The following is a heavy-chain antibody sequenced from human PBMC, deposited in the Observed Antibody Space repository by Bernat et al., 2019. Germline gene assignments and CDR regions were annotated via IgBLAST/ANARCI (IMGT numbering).Heavy chain of an antibody. D-gene: IGHD3-9*01. Sequence: EVQLLESGGGLVQPGGSLRLSCAASRFTFSSYAMSWVRQAPGKGLEWVSAISGNGGSTYYADSVKGRFTISRDNSKDTLYLQMNSLRPEDTAVYYCAGVPSDYDILTGYYNPYYFDYWGQGTLVTVSS. CDR2: ISGNGGST. CDR3: AGVPSDYDILTGYYNPYYFDY. J-gene: IGHJ4*02. V-gene: IGHV3-23*01. CDR1: RFTFSSYA.